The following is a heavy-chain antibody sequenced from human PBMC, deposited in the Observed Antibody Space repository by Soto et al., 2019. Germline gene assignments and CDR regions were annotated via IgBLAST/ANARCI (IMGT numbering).Heavy chain of an antibody. CDR2: ISSTSSYT. V-gene: IGHV3-11*05. J-gene: IGHJ4*02. Sequence: QVQLVESGGGLVKPGGSLRLSCAASGFTFSDYYMSWIRQAPGKGLEWVSYISSTSSYTNYADSVKGRFTISRDNAKNSLYLQMNSLRDEDTAVYYCARDGMNDILTDLDYWGQGTLVTVSS. CDR3: ARDGMNDILTDLDY. D-gene: IGHD3-9*01. CDR1: GFTFSDYY.